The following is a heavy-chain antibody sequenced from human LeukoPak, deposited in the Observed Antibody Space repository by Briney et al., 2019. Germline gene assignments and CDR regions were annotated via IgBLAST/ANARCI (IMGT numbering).Heavy chain of an antibody. Sequence: ASVTVSCTASGGTFSSYAISWVRQAPGQGLEWMGGIIPIFGTANYAQKFQGRVTITADGSTSTAYMELSSLRSEDTAVYYCARGRYYYDSTASFDYWGQGTLVTVSS. CDR2: IIPIFGTA. CDR3: ARGRYYYDSTASFDY. CDR1: GGTFSSYA. V-gene: IGHV1-69*13. J-gene: IGHJ4*02. D-gene: IGHD3-22*01.